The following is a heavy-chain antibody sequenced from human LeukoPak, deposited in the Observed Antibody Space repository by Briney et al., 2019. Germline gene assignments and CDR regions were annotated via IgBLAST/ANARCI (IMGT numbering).Heavy chain of an antibody. V-gene: IGHV3-30*02. CDR3: AKGGGYEAQYYYYYLDV. Sequence: GGSLRLSCAASGFTFSSYGMYWGRQAPGKGLEWGAFIRYDGSNKYYADSVKGRFTVSRDNSKNTLYLQMKSLRAEDTAVYYCAKGGGYEAQYYYYYLDVWGKGTTVTISS. J-gene: IGHJ6*03. D-gene: IGHD5-12*01. CDR2: IRYDGSNK. CDR1: GFTFSSYG.